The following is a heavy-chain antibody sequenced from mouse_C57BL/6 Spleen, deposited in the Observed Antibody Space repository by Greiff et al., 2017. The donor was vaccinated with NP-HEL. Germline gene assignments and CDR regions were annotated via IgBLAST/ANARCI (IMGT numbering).Heavy chain of an antibody. Sequence: EVQVVESGPELVKPGASVKIPCKASGYTFTDYNMDWVKQSHGKSLEWIGDINPNNGGTIYNQKFKGKATLTVDKSSSTAYMELRSLTSEDTAVYYCARRKPYYDGNWYFDVWGTGTTVTVSS. V-gene: IGHV1-18*01. CDR3: ARRKPYYDGNWYFDV. CDR2: INPNNGGT. CDR1: GYTFTDYN. D-gene: IGHD1-1*01. J-gene: IGHJ1*03.